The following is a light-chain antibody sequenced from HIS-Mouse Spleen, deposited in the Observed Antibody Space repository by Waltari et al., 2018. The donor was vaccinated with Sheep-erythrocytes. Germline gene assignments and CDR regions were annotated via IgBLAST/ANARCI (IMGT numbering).Light chain of an antibody. V-gene: IGLV3-1*01. J-gene: IGLJ2*01. CDR1: KLGDKY. Sequence: SYELTQPPSVSVSPGQTASITCSGNKLGDKYACWYQQKPGQSPVLVIYQDSKQPSGTPERFSGSNSGNTATLTISGTQAMDEADYYCQAWDSSTAVFGGGTKLTVL. CDR2: QDS. CDR3: QAWDSSTAV.